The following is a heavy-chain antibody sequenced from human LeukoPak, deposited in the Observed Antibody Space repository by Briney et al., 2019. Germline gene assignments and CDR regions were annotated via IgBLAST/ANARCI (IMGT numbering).Heavy chain of an antibody. J-gene: IGHJ4*02. CDR1: GGSFSGYY. Sequence: SETLSLTCAVYGGSFSGYYWSWIRQPPGKGLEWIGSIYHSGSTYYNPSLKSRVTISVDTSKNQFSLKLSSVTAADTAVYYCARVPVVVTAITFHAYYFDYWGQGTLVTVSS. V-gene: IGHV4-34*01. CDR3: ARVPVVVTAITFHAYYFDY. CDR2: IYHSGST. D-gene: IGHD2-21*02.